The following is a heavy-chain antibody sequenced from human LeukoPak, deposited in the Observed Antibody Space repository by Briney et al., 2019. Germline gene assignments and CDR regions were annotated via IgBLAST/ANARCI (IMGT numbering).Heavy chain of an antibody. CDR2: INHSGST. D-gene: IGHD6-13*01. CDR1: GGSFSGYY. Sequence: SETLSLTCAVYGGSFSGYYWSWIRQPPGKGLEWIGEINHSGSTNYNPSLKSRVTISVDTSKNQFSLKLSSVTAADTAVYYCAGHRFGYSSSWSKTRAFDIWGQGTMVTVSS. CDR3: AGHRFGYSSSWSKTRAFDI. J-gene: IGHJ3*02. V-gene: IGHV4-34*01.